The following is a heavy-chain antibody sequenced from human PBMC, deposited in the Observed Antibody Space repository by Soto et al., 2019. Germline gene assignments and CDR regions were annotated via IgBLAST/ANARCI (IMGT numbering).Heavy chain of an antibody. CDR1: GYTFTSYA. V-gene: IGHV1-3*01. D-gene: IGHD2-15*01. Sequence: QVQLVQSGAEVKKPGASVKVSCKASGYTFTSYAMHWVRQAPGQRLEWMGWVNAGNGNTKYSQKFQGRVTITRDTSASTAYMELSSLRSEDTAVYYCARGPGGPDGPGDYWGQGTLVTVSS. CDR2: VNAGNGNT. CDR3: ARGPGGPDGPGDY. J-gene: IGHJ4*02.